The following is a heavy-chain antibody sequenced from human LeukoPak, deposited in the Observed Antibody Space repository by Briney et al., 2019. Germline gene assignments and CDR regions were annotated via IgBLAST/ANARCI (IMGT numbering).Heavy chain of an antibody. J-gene: IGHJ6*02. D-gene: IGHD1-26*01. CDR2: ISGDGGRT. Sequence: GGSLRISCATPAFTFDDYAIHWVRQAPGKGLEWVSLISGDGGRTYYADSVKGRFTISRDNSKKSLYLQMNSLRTEDTALYYCAKVGVGSSSYYYYYGMDVWGQGTTATVS. CDR3: AKVGVGSSSYYYYYGMDV. V-gene: IGHV3-43*02. CDR1: AFTFDDYA.